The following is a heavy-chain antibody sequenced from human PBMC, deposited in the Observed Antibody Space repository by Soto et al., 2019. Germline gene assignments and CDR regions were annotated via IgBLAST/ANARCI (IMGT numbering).Heavy chain of an antibody. CDR1: GGTFSSYT. Sequence: ASVKVSCKASGGTFSSYTISWVRQAPGQGLEWMGRIIPILGIANYAQKFQGRVTITADKSTSTAYMELSSLRSEDTAVYYCARDWDPFVVVPAATDYYGMDVWGQGTTVTVSS. CDR3: ARDWDPFVVVPAATDYYGMDV. J-gene: IGHJ6*02. V-gene: IGHV1-69*04. CDR2: IIPILGIA. D-gene: IGHD2-2*01.